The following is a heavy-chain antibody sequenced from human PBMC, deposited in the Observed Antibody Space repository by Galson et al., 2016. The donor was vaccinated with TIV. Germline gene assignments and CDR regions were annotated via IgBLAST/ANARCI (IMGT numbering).Heavy chain of an antibody. CDR3: AREFYLNDYYGMDV. CDR1: GFSFSRYG. CDR2: IWYDGSNK. V-gene: IGHV3-33*01. J-gene: IGHJ6*02. Sequence: SLRLSCAASGFSFSRYGMHWVRQAPGKGLEWVTFIWYDGSNKYYTDSVKGRFTISRDNSKNTLYLQMNSLRAEDTAVYFCAREFYLNDYYGMDVWGQGTKVTVSS. D-gene: IGHD2/OR15-2a*01.